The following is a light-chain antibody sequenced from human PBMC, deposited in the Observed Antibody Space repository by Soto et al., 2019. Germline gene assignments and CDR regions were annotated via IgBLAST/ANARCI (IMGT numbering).Light chain of an antibody. J-gene: IGKJ2*03. CDR2: GAS. CDR3: QQYGNSPMYS. CDR1: QSVSSNY. Sequence: EIVLTQSPGTLSLSPGERATLSCRASQSVSSNYLAWYQHKPGQAPRLLIYGASSRATDIPDRFSGSGSGTDFTLTISRLEPEDSAVYYCQQYGNSPMYSFGQGTKLVIK. V-gene: IGKV3-20*01.